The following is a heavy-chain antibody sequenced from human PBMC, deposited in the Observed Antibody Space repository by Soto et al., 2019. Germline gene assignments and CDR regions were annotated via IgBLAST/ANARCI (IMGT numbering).Heavy chain of an antibody. V-gene: IGHV3-21*01. D-gene: IGHD2-15*01. Sequence: PGGSLRLSCAASGFTCSSYSMNWVRQAPGKGLEWVSSISSSSSYIYYADSVKGRFTISRDNAKNSLYLQMNSLRAEDTAVYYCARDREKYCSGGSCYDQNDAFDIWGQGTMVTVSS. CDR2: ISSSSSYI. J-gene: IGHJ3*02. CDR3: ARDREKYCSGGSCYDQNDAFDI. CDR1: GFTCSSYS.